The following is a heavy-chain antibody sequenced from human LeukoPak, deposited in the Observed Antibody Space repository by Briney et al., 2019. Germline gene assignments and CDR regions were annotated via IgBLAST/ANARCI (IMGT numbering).Heavy chain of an antibody. CDR3: AKDTPTTGYHLDS. D-gene: IGHD1-1*01. CDR2: IRYDGSDK. V-gene: IGHV3-30*02. Sequence: GGSLRLSCAASGFTLRGYGMHWVRQAPGKGLEWVAFIRYDGSDKSNADSVKGRFTISRDNSENTLYLQINSLRVEDTAVYYCAKDTPTTGYHLDSWGQGTLVTVSS. CDR1: GFTLRGYG. J-gene: IGHJ4*02.